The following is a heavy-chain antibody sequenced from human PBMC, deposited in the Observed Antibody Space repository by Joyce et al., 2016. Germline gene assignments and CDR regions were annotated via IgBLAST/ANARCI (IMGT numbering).Heavy chain of an antibody. CDR3: AIPKGEGASEYFQY. CDR1: GFTFSDYY. J-gene: IGHJ1*01. Sequence: EVQLVESGGGLVQPGGSLRLSCAASGFTFSDYYMSWVRQAPGKGMEWVANINEDGREEYYVDSVKGRFTISRDNAKNSLYLQVSNLRAEDTAVYYCAIPKGEGASEYFQYWGQGTLVTVAS. CDR2: INEDGREE. V-gene: IGHV3-7*03. D-gene: IGHD1-26*01.